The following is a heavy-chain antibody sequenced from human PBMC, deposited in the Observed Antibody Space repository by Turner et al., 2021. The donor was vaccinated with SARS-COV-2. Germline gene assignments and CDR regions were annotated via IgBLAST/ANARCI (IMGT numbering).Heavy chain of an antibody. CDR2: ISYDENNK. CDR1: GFTFSSYG. CDR3: AKQLGLYSNQMYYFDD. V-gene: IGHV3-30*18. D-gene: IGHD4-4*01. J-gene: IGHJ4*02. Sequence: QVQLVASGGGVVQPGRSLRLSCAASGFTFSSYGMHWVRQGPGKGMGWVAVISYDENNKYYADSVKGRLTISRDNSKNTLYLQMNSLRAEDTAVYYCAKQLGLYSNQMYYFDDWGQGTLVTVSS.